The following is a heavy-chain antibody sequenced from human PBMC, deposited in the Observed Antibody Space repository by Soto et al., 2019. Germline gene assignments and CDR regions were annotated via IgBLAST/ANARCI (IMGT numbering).Heavy chain of an antibody. CDR1: GFSFSSYG. J-gene: IGHJ3*01. D-gene: IGHD6-19*01. Sequence: QVQLVESGGGVVQPGGSLRLSCAASGFSFSSYGMHWVRQAPGQGLEWVAIIHHDGSNKYYTDSVKGRFTISRDDSKNTLYLQMDSLRVDDTAVYYCARDVGSGWPYDAADVWGQGTVVSVSS. V-gene: IGHV3-30*02. CDR3: ARDVGSGWPYDAADV. CDR2: IHHDGSNK.